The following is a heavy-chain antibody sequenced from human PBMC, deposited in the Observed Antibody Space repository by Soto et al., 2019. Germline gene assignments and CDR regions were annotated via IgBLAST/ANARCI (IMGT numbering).Heavy chain of an antibody. CDR2: ISGSGGST. J-gene: IGHJ4*02. D-gene: IGHD6-13*01. CDR3: AAAAGQVGIFDY. Sequence: EVQLLESGGGLVQPGGSLRLSCAASGFTFSSYAMSWVRQAPGKGLEWVSAISGSGGSTYYADSVKGRFTISRDNSKNSLYLQMNSLRADDTAVYYCAAAAGQVGIFDYWGQGTLVTVSS. CDR1: GFTFSSYA. V-gene: IGHV3-23*01.